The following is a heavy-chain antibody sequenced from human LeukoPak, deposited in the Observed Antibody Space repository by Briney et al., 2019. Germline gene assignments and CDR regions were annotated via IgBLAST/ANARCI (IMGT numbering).Heavy chain of an antibody. CDR3: AITVNWGPFDY. V-gene: IGHV3-7*03. Sequence: GGSLRLSCAASGFTFSTYWMSWVRQAPGKGLEWVATIKQDGSETYYVDSVRGRFTISRDNAKNSLYLQMNSLRAEDTAVYYCAITVNWGPFDYWGQGTLVTVSS. J-gene: IGHJ4*02. CDR1: GFTFSTYW. D-gene: IGHD7-27*01. CDR2: IKQDGSET.